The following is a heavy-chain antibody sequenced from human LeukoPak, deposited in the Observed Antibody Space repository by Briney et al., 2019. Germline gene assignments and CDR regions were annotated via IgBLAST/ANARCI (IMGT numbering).Heavy chain of an antibody. J-gene: IGHJ3*02. D-gene: IGHD4-17*01. CDR3: ARDRTGGDYLVDAFDI. V-gene: IGHV1-46*01. Sequence: GASVKVSCKASGYTFTSYYMHWVRQAPGQGLEWMGIINPSGGSTSYAQKFQGRVTMTRDMSTSTVYMELSSLRSEDTAVYYCARDRTGGDYLVDAFDIWGQGTMVTVSS. CDR1: GYTFTSYY. CDR2: INPSGGST.